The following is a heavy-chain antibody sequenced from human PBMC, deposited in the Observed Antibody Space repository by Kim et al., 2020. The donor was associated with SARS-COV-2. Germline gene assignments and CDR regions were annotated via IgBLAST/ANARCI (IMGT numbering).Heavy chain of an antibody. D-gene: IGHD3-9*01. CDR1: GFTFSSYA. Sequence: GGSLRLSCAASGFTFSSYAMHWVRQAPGKGLEWVAVISYDGSNKYYADSVKGRFTISRDNSKITLYLQMNSLRAEDTAVYYCARDREYYDILTGYLRGGGIYYYYGMDVWGQGTTVTVSS. J-gene: IGHJ6*02. CDR3: ARDREYYDILTGYLRGGGIYYYYGMDV. V-gene: IGHV3-30*04. CDR2: ISYDGSNK.